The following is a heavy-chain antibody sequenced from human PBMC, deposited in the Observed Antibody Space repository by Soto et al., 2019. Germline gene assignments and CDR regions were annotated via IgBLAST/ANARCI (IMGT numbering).Heavy chain of an antibody. CDR1: DASVLSDSYF. Sequence: SETLSLTCTVSDASVLSDSYFWTWIRQPPGKGLEWIAYISHTGDTNYNPSLKSRVTISIDTSRNQFSLTVTSVTAADTAVYFCARIVVGVTVDLWGQGSLVT. CDR3: ARIVVGVTVDL. V-gene: IGHV4-61*01. D-gene: IGHD1-26*01. CDR2: ISHTGDT. J-gene: IGHJ4*02.